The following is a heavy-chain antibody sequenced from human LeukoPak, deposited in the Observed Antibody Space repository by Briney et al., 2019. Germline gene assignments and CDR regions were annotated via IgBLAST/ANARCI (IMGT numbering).Heavy chain of an antibody. CDR2: INHSGST. D-gene: IGHD3-22*01. CDR1: GGSISSSSYY. V-gene: IGHV4-39*07. J-gene: IGHJ5*02. Sequence: SETLSLTCTVSGGSISSSSYYWGWIRQPPGKGLEWIGEINHSGSTNYNPSLKSRVTISVDTSKNQFSLKLSSVTAADTAVYYCARGSRGSGYYRNWFDPWGQGTLVTVSS. CDR3: ARGSRGSGYYRNWFDP.